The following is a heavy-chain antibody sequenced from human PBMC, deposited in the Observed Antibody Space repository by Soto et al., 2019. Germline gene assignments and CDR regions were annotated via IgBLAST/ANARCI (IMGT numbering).Heavy chain of an antibody. Sequence: QVQLVQSGAEVKKPGASVKVSCKASGYTFTGYYMHWVRQAPGQGLEWMGWINPNSGGTNYAQKFQGGVTMTRDTSISTAYMELSRLRSDDTAVYYCARDPFIAAAAREENYYYYYGMDVWGQGTTVTVSS. D-gene: IGHD6-13*01. CDR3: ARDPFIAAAAREENYYYYYGMDV. V-gene: IGHV1-2*02. CDR2: INPNSGGT. CDR1: GYTFTGYY. J-gene: IGHJ6*02.